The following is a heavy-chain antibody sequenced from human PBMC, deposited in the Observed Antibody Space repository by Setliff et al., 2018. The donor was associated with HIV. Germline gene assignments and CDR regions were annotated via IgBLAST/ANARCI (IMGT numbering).Heavy chain of an antibody. CDR3: ATDTAMLQEGTEF. V-gene: IGHV4-39*01. J-gene: IGHJ4*02. CDR2: SYYSGST. CDR1: GGSISGSNYY. Sequence: SETLSLTCTVSGGSISGSNYYWAWIRQPPGKGLEWIGSSYYSGSTYYNPSLKSRVTISVDTSKNQFSLKLSSVTVADTAIYYCATDTAMLQEGTEFWGQGTLVTVSS. D-gene: IGHD5-18*01.